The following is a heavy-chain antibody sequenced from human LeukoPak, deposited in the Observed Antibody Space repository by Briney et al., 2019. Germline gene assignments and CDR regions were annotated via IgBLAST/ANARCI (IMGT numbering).Heavy chain of an antibody. J-gene: IGHJ4*02. CDR2: INHSGST. CDR1: GGSFSGYY. D-gene: IGHD2-2*01. V-gene: IGHV4-34*01. CDR3: ATGVGYCSSTSCRPNFDY. Sequence: SETLSLTCAVSGGSFSGYYWSWIRQPPGKGLEWIGEINHSGSTNYNPSLKSRVTISVDTSKNQFSLKLSSVTAADTAVYYCATGVGYCSSTSCRPNFDYWGQGTLVTVSS.